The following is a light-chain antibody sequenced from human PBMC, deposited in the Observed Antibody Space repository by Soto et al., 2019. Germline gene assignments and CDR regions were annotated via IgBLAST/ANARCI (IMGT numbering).Light chain of an antibody. CDR3: SSYTSSSTLV. CDR2: DVS. Sequence: SALTQPASLSVSPGPSITISCTGTSRDVGGYNYVSWYQQHPGKAPKLMIYDVSNRPSGVSNRFSGSKSGNTASLTISGLQAEDEADYYCSSYTSSSTLVFGAGTKVTVL. J-gene: IGLJ2*01. CDR1: SRDVGGYNY. V-gene: IGLV2-14*01.